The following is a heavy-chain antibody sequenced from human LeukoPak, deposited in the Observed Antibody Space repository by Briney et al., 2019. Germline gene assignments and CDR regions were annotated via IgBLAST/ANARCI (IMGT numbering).Heavy chain of an antibody. CDR2: MSGYNGNA. CDR1: GGTFSSYA. V-gene: IGHV1-18*01. CDR3: AREGWVVGAPYAFDI. Sequence: ALVKVSCKASGGTFSSYAISWVRQAPGQGLEWMGWMSGYNGNANYAQTFQGRVTMTTDASRSTAYMELRSLRFDDTAMYYCAREGWVVGAPYAFDIWGQGTMVTVFS. D-gene: IGHD1-26*01. J-gene: IGHJ3*02.